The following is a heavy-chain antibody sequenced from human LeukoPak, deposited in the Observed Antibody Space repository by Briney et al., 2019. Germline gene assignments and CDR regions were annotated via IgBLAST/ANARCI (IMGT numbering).Heavy chain of an antibody. D-gene: IGHD6-19*01. J-gene: IGHJ4*02. Sequence: PGGSLRLSCAASGFTFSSYSMNWVRQAPGKGLGWVSSISSSSSYIYYADSVKGRFTISRDNAKNSLYLQMNSLRAEDTAVYYCARASSSVPDYWGQGTLVTVSS. CDR1: GFTFSSYS. V-gene: IGHV3-21*01. CDR2: ISSSSSYI. CDR3: ARASSSVPDY.